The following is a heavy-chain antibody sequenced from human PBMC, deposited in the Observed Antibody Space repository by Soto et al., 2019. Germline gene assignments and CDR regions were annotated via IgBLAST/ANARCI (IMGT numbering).Heavy chain of an antibody. V-gene: IGHV4-30-4*01. Sequence: SETLSLTCTVSGGPISSGDYYWSWIRQPPGKGLEWIGYIYYSGSTYYNPSLKSRVTISVDTSKNQFSLKLSSVTAADTAVYYCARVATIDGVDYWGQGTLVTVSS. CDR1: GGPISSGDYY. CDR2: IYYSGST. D-gene: IGHD5-12*01. J-gene: IGHJ4*02. CDR3: ARVATIDGVDY.